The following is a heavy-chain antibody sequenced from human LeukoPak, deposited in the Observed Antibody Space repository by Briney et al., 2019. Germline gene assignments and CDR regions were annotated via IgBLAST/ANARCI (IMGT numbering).Heavy chain of an antibody. CDR3: ARGIRGYDLDY. Sequence: ASVKVSCKASGYTFTGYYIHWVRQAPGQGLEWMGWINPNSGGTNYAQRFQGRVTMTRDTSISTAYMELSSLRSEDTAVYYCARGIRGYDLDYWGQGTLVTVSS. V-gene: IGHV1-2*02. D-gene: IGHD5-12*01. J-gene: IGHJ4*02. CDR1: GYTFTGYY. CDR2: INPNSGGT.